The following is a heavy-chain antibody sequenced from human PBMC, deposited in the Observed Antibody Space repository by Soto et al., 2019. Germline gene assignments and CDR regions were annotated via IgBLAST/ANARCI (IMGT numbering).Heavy chain of an antibody. V-gene: IGHV1-46*02. D-gene: IGHD1-26*01. CDR1: GYNFNQYY. CDR2: INLRGGTT. Sequence: QVQLMQSGAEVRKPGASVRLSCETSGYNFNQYYIHWVLQAPGEGLEWMGIINLRGGTTEYAHKFRGRVTVTGDTSTKTAYMELRSLRSEDTAMYFCARGPEDSDVPRWDYWGQGTLVTVSS. CDR3: ARGPEDSDVPRWDY. J-gene: IGHJ4*02.